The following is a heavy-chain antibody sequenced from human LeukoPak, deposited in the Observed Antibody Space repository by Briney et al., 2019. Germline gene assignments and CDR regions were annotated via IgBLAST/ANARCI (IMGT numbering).Heavy chain of an antibody. CDR2: ISSSGSTI. J-gene: IGHJ6*03. CDR3: ARREINCSGGSCYYYMDV. Sequence: GGSLRLSCAASGFTFSDYYMSWIRQAPGKGLEWVSYISSSGSTIYYADSVKGRFTISRDNAKNSLYLQMNSLRAEDTAVYYCARREINCSGGSCYYYMDVWGKGTTVTVSS. V-gene: IGHV3-11*01. CDR1: GFTFSDYY. D-gene: IGHD2-15*01.